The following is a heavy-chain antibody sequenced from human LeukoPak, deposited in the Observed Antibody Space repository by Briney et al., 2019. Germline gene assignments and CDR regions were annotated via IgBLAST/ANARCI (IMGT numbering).Heavy chain of an antibody. D-gene: IGHD1-26*01. CDR2: ISSSSSTI. CDR3: AKVATSGSPRGSPDY. J-gene: IGHJ4*02. Sequence: GGSLRLSCAASGFTFSSYSMNWVRQAPGKGLEWVSYISSSSSTIYYADSVKGRFTISRDNSKNTLYLQMNSLRAEDTAVYYCAKVATSGSPRGSPDYWGQGTLVTVSS. V-gene: IGHV3-48*01. CDR1: GFTFSSYS.